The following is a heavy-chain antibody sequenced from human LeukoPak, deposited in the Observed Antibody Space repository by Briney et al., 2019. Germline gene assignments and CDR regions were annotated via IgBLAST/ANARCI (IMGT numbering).Heavy chain of an antibody. CDR2: IKSDGSST. V-gene: IGHV3-74*01. D-gene: IGHD6-19*01. Sequence: PGGSLRLSCAASGFTFSSYWMHWVRQAPGKGLVWVSRIKSDGSSTDYADSVKGRFTLPRDNAKNTLYLQMDSLRAEDTAVYYCARSTGWYYFDYWGQGTLVTVSS. CDR1: GFTFSSYW. J-gene: IGHJ4*02. CDR3: ARSTGWYYFDY.